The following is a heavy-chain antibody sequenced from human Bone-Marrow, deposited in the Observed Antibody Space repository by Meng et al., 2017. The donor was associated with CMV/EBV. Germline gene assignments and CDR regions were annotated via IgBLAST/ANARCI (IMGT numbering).Heavy chain of an antibody. J-gene: IGHJ6*02. D-gene: IGHD5-18*01. CDR1: GFSLSTGGMR. CDR2: IDWDDDK. CDR3: ARAGYTYGYNYYYGMDV. V-gene: IGHV2-70*12. Sequence: SGPTLVKPTQTLTLTCSFSGFSLSTGGMRVTWIRQPPGKALEWLALIDWDDDKYYSTSLKTRLTVSKDTSKNQVVLTMTNMDPVDTATYYCARAGYTYGYNYYYGMDVWGQGTTVTVSS.